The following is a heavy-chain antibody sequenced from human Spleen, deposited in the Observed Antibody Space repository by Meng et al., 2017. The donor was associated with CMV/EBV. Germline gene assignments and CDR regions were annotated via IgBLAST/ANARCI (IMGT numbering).Heavy chain of an antibody. CDR3: ARGRIAVAGVFHY. Sequence: LSLTCAASGFTFSSYEMNWVRQAPGKGLEWISYISSSDSTIYYADSVKGRFTISRDNAKNSLYLQMSSLRAEDTAVYYCARGRIAVAGVFHYWGQGTLVTVSS. J-gene: IGHJ4*02. CDR2: ISSSDSTI. CDR1: GFTFSSYE. V-gene: IGHV3-48*03. D-gene: IGHD6-19*01.